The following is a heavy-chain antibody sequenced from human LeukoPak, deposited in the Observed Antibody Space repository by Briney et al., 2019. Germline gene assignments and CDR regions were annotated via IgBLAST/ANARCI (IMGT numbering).Heavy chain of an antibody. D-gene: IGHD6-13*01. CDR3: AKAGYSSSWSNFDY. CDR2: IGGSGGST. V-gene: IGHV3-23*01. J-gene: IGHJ4*02. CDR1: GFSVGSYA. Sequence: GGSLRLSCAVSGFSVGSYAMSWVRQAPGKGLEWVSAIGGSGGSTYYADSVKGRFTISRDNSKNTLYLQMNSLRAEDTAVYYCAKAGYSSSWSNFDYWGQGTLVTVSS.